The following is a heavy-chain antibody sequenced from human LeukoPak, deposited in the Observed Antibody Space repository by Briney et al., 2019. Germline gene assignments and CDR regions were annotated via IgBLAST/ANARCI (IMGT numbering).Heavy chain of an antibody. CDR1: GFTFSSYW. V-gene: IGHV4-34*01. CDR3: ARGYRYGDKGGFDY. D-gene: IGHD2-21*02. J-gene: IGHJ4*02. Sequence: GSLRLSCAASGFTFSSYWMSWVRQPPGKGLEWIGEINHSGSTNYNPSLKSRVTISVDTSKNQFSLKLSSVTAADTAVYYCARGYRYGDKGGFDYWGQGTLVTVSS. CDR2: INHSGST.